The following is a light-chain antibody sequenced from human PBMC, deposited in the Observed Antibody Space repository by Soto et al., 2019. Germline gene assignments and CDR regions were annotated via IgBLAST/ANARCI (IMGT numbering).Light chain of an antibody. V-gene: IGLV2-18*02. CDR3: SSYTSTNTYV. CDR2: EVN. Sequence: QSALTQPPSVSGSPGQSVAISCTGTSSDVGSYNRVAWYQQPPGTAPKLIISEVNNRPSGVPDRFSGSKSGNTASLTISGLQAEDEVDYYCSSYTSTNTYVFGTGTKLTVL. CDR1: SSDVGSYNR. J-gene: IGLJ1*01.